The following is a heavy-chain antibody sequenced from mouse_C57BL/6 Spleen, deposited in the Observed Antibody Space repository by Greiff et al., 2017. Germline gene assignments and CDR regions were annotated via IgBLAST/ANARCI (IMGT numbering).Heavy chain of an antibody. CDR2: ISDGGSYT. V-gene: IGHV5-4*01. Sequence: EVKLMESGGGLVKPGGSLKLSCAASGFTFSSYAMSWVRQTPEKRLEWVATISDGGSYTYYPDNVKGRFTISRDNAKNNLYLQMSHLKSEDTAMYYCARDRAGEEFAYWGQGTLVTVSA. J-gene: IGHJ3*01. CDR3: ARDRAGEEFAY. CDR1: GFTFSSYA. D-gene: IGHD3-3*01.